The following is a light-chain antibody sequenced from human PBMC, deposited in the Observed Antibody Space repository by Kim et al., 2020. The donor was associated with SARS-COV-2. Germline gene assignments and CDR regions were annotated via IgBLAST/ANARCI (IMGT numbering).Light chain of an antibody. Sequence: LSPGERATRSFRASQSVSRSFAWYQQKPGQAPRLLIYDASKRATGIPARFSGSGSGTDFTLTISSLEPEDFAVYYCQQRSNWPLTFGGGTKVDIK. CDR1: QSVSRS. V-gene: IGKV3-11*01. CDR3: QQRSNWPLT. CDR2: DAS. J-gene: IGKJ4*01.